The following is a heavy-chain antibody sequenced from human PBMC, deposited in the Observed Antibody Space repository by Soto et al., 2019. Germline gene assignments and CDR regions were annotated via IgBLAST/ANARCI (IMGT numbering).Heavy chain of an antibody. J-gene: IGHJ1*01. CDR2: ISAYNGST. V-gene: IGHV1-18*04. CDR3: ARDAVACYFDH. CDR1: GYTFISYV. Sequence: ASVQVPCKASGYTFISYVIICVRQPPGRERAGVGWISAYNGSTNYAQKLQGRVTMTTDTSTSTACMELRSLRSDDTAVYYCARDAVACYFDHWGQGTLVTVSS. D-gene: IGHD6-19*01.